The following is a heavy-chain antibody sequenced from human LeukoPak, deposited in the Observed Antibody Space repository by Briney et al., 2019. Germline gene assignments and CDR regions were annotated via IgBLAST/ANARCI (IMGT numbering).Heavy chain of an antibody. Sequence: GGSLRLSCAASGFTFSSYSMTWVRQAPGKGLEWVSPISSSSSYIYYADSVKGRFTISRDNAKNSLYLQMNSLRAEDTAVYYCARDGRIWFGEMNAFDIWGQGTMVTVSS. CDR1: GFTFSSYS. CDR2: ISSSSSYI. D-gene: IGHD3-10*01. J-gene: IGHJ3*02. V-gene: IGHV3-21*01. CDR3: ARDGRIWFGEMNAFDI.